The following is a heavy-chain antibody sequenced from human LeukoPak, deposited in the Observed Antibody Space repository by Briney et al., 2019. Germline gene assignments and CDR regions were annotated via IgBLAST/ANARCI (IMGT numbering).Heavy chain of an antibody. J-gene: IGHJ3*02. CDR2: IYYSGST. D-gene: IGHD2-2*01. CDR3: ARGGVVVPAAMGVRKAFDI. V-gene: IGHV4-59*01. CDR1: GGSISSYY. Sequence: KSSETLSPTCTVSGGSISSYYWSWIRQPPGKGLEWIGYIYYSGSTNYNPSLKSRVTISVDTSKNQFSLKLSSVTAADTAVYYCARGGVVVPAAMGVRKAFDIWGQGTMVTVSS.